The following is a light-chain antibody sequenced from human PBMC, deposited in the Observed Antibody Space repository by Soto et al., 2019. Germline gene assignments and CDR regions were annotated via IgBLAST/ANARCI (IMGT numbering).Light chain of an antibody. CDR3: QQYYSIPVT. V-gene: IGKV4-1*01. CDR2: WAS. CDR1: QSVLYNSNNKNY. J-gene: IGKJ4*01. Sequence: DIVMTQSPDSLAVSLGERATINCKSSQSVLYNSNNKNYLAWYQQKPGQPPNLLIYWASTRESGVPDRFSGSGSGTDFTLTISSLQAEDVAIYYGQQYYSIPVTFGGGTKVEIK.